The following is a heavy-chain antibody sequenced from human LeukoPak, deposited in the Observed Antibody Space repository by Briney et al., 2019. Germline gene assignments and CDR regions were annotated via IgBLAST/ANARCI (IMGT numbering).Heavy chain of an antibody. Sequence: GGSLRLSCAASGFIFSSYGMHWVRQAPGKGLEWVAVISYDGSNKYYADSVKGRFTISRDNSKNTLYLQMNSLRAEDTAVYYCAKGRYPDYWGQGTLVTVSS. J-gene: IGHJ4*02. CDR3: AKGRYPDY. CDR2: ISYDGSNK. CDR1: GFIFSSYG. D-gene: IGHD1-14*01. V-gene: IGHV3-30*18.